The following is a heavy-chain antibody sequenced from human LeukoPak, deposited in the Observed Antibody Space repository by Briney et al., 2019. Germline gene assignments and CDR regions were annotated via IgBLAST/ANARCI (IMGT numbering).Heavy chain of an antibody. Sequence: ASVKVSCKASGYTFTSYYMHWVRQAPGQGLEWMGIINPSGGSTSYAQKFQGRVTMTRDTSTSTVYMELSSLRSEDTAVYYCARAGGIVVVPAAIGDYWGQGTLVTVSS. J-gene: IGHJ4*02. V-gene: IGHV1-46*01. CDR2: INPSGGST. CDR1: GYTFTSYY. CDR3: ARAGGIVVVPAAIGDY. D-gene: IGHD2-2*02.